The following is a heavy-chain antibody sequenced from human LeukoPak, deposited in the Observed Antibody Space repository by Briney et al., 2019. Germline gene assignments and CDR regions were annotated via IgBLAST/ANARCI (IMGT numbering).Heavy chain of an antibody. Sequence: SETLSLTCTVSGGSISSYYWSWIRQPAGKGLEWIGRIYTSGSTNYNPSLKSRVTMSVDTSKNQFSLKLSSVTAADTAVYYCARGLIYYDNSGRYLHWFDPWGQGTLVTVSS. J-gene: IGHJ5*02. CDR2: IYTSGST. V-gene: IGHV4-4*07. D-gene: IGHD3-22*01. CDR1: GGSISSYY. CDR3: ARGLIYYDNSGRYLHWFDP.